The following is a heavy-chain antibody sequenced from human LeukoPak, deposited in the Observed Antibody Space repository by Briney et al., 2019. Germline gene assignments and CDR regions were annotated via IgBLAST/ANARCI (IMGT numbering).Heavy chain of an antibody. J-gene: IGHJ4*02. CDR2: INPNSGGT. Sequence: ASVKVSCKASGYTFTYYYMYWVRQAPGQGLEWMGWINPNSGGTNYAQKFQGRVTMTRDTSISTAYMELSRLRSEDTAVYYCATGRWGVDYWGQGTLVTVSS. D-gene: IGHD3-16*01. V-gene: IGHV1-2*02. CDR1: GYTFTYYY. CDR3: ATGRWGVDY.